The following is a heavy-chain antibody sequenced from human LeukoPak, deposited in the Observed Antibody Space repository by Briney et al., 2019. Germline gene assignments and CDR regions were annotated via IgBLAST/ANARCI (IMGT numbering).Heavy chain of an antibody. CDR3: ARDQGYGYVDY. J-gene: IGHJ4*02. CDR1: GFTFSSYS. V-gene: IGHV3-21*01. D-gene: IGHD2-15*01. Sequence: PGGSLRLSCAASGFTFSSYSMHWVRQAPGKGLEWVSSISSSSSYIYYAYSVKCRFTISRDNAKNSLYLQMNSLRAEETAVYYCARDQGYGYVDYWGQGTLVTASS. CDR2: ISSSSSYI.